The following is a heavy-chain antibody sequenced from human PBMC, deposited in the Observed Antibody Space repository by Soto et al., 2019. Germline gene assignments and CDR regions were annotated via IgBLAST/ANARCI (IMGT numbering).Heavy chain of an antibody. V-gene: IGHV3-23*01. CDR1: GFTFTSDA. CDR3: ARHSGYGVLGDY. D-gene: IGHD5-12*01. J-gene: IGHJ4*02. CDR2: ISGSGGST. Sequence: EVQLLESGGGLVQPGGSLRLSCAASGFTFTSDAMSWVRQAPGKGLEWVSAISGSGGSTYYADSVKGRFTISRDNSKNTLYLQMNSLRAEDTAVYYCARHSGYGVLGDYWGQGTLVTVSS.